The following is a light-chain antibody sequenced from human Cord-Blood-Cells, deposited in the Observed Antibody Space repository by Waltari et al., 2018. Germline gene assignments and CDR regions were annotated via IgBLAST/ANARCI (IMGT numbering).Light chain of an antibody. CDR1: QSISSY. Sequence: DIQMTQSPSSLSASVGDRVTITCRANQSISSYLNWYQQKPGKAPKRLIYAASSLQSGVPSRFSGSGSGTDFTLTISSLQPEDFATYYCQQSYSTPYTFGQGTKLEIK. CDR2: AAS. V-gene: IGKV1-39*01. J-gene: IGKJ2*01. CDR3: QQSYSTPYT.